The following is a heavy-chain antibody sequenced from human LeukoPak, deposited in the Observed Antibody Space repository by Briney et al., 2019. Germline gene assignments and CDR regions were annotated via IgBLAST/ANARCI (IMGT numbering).Heavy chain of an antibody. Sequence: GGSLRLSCAASGFTFSSYWMSWIRQAPGKGLEWVSYISSSGSTIYYADSVKGRFTISRDNAKNSLYLQMNSLRAEDTAVYYCARDPRARYCSSTSCYGYYYYGMDVWGQGTTVTVSS. D-gene: IGHD2-2*01. CDR3: ARDPRARYCSSTSCYGYYYYGMDV. CDR2: ISSSGSTI. CDR1: GFTFSSYW. J-gene: IGHJ6*02. V-gene: IGHV3-11*01.